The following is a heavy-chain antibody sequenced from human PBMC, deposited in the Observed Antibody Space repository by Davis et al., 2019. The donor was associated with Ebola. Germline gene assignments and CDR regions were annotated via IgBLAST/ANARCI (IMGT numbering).Heavy chain of an antibody. D-gene: IGHD2-15*01. CDR3: ARGGCSGGSCYSMDY. Sequence: ASVKVSCKASGYTFTGYYMHWVRQAPGQGLEWMGRINPNSGGTNYAQKFQGRVTMTRDTSISTAYMELSRLRSDDTAVYYCARGGCSGGSCYSMDYWGQGTLVTVSS. CDR2: INPNSGGT. V-gene: IGHV1-2*06. J-gene: IGHJ4*02. CDR1: GYTFTGYY.